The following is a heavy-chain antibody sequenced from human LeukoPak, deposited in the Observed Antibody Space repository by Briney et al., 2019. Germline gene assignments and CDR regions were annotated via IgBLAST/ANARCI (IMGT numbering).Heavy chain of an antibody. D-gene: IGHD6-13*01. Sequence: NPSETLSLTCTVSGGSISSSSYYWGWIRQPPGKGLEWIGSIYYSGSTYYNPSLKSRVTISVDTSKNQFSLKLSSVTAADTAVYYCARRSRGILWGQGTLVTVSS. J-gene: IGHJ4*02. CDR1: GGSISSSSYY. CDR3: ARRSRGIL. V-gene: IGHV4-39*01. CDR2: IYYSGST.